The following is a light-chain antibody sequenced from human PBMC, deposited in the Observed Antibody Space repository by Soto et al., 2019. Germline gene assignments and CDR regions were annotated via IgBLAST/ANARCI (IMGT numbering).Light chain of an antibody. V-gene: IGKV2-28*01. CDR2: LGS. J-gene: IGKJ1*01. CDR3: TQALQTPQT. CDR1: QSLLHSNGYNY. Sequence: DIVMTQSPLSLPVTPGEPASISCRSSQSLLHSNGYNYLDWYLQKPGQSPQLLIYLGSNRASGVPDRFSGSGSGTDFTLKISRVEAEDVGVYYRTQALQTPQTFGQGTKVDIK.